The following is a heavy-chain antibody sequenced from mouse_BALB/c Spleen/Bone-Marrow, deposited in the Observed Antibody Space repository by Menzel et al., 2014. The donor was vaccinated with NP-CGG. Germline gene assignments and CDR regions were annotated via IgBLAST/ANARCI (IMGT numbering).Heavy chain of an antibody. D-gene: IGHD1-2*01. CDR3: TRGTTAGFAY. Sequence: EVQLQQSGPGLVKPSQSLSLTCTVTDYSITSDYAWNWIRQFPGNKLEWMGYISYSANTNYNPSLKSRISITRDTSKNQFFLQLNSVTAEDTATYYCTRGTTAGFAYWGLGTLVTVSA. J-gene: IGHJ3*01. V-gene: IGHV3-2*02. CDR2: ISYSANT. CDR1: DYSITSDYA.